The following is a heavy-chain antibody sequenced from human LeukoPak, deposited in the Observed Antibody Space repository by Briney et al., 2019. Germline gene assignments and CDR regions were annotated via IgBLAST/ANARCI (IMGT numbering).Heavy chain of an antibody. V-gene: IGHV3-30*02. J-gene: IGHJ3*02. D-gene: IGHD3-9*01. CDR2: IQSDEIDK. CDR3: ARETSYDILTGYKNDAFDI. Sequence: GGSLRLSCAASGFTFSTYGMHWVRQAPGKGLEWVAFIQSDEIDKFYADSVKGRFTVSRDNSKNTLYLQMNSLRAEDTAMYYCARETSYDILTGYKNDAFDIWGQGTMVTVSS. CDR1: GFTFSTYG.